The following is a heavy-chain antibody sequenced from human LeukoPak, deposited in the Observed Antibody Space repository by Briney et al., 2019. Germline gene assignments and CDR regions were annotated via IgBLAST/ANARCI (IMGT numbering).Heavy chain of an antibody. V-gene: IGHV3-48*04. D-gene: IGHD5-24*01. CDR3: ARDSSDGYNSGWFDP. Sequence: GGSLRLSCAASGFTFSSYSMNWVRQAPGKGLEWVSYISSSSSTIYYADSVKGRFTISRDNAKNSLYLQMNSLRAEDTAVYYCARDSSDGYNSGWFDPWGQGTLVTVSS. J-gene: IGHJ5*02. CDR1: GFTFSSYS. CDR2: ISSSSSTI.